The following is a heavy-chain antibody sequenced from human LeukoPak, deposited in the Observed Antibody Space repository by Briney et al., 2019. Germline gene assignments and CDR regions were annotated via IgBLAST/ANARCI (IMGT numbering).Heavy chain of an antibody. D-gene: IGHD6-19*01. CDR2: INAGNGNT. CDR1: GYTFSSYA. Sequence: GASVKVSRKASGYTFSSYAMHCVRQAPGQRLEWMGWINAGNGNTKFSQKFQGRVTITRDTSASTAYMELSSLRSEDTAVYYCARDRVFGSGLPAYYYGMDVWGQGTTVTVSS. J-gene: IGHJ6*02. CDR3: ARDRVFGSGLPAYYYGMDV. V-gene: IGHV1-3*01.